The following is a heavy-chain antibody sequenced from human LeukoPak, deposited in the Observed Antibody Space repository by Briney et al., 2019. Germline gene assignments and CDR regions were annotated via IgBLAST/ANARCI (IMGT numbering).Heavy chain of an antibody. CDR2: INPNSGGT. J-gene: IGHJ4*02. Sequence: ASVKVSCKASGYTFSGYHMHWVRQAPGQGLEWMGWINPNSGGTNYAQKFQGRVTMTRDTSISTAYMELSRLRSEDTAVYYCARQILVGYRFDYWGQGTLVTVSS. D-gene: IGHD3-16*02. V-gene: IGHV1-2*02. CDR1: GYTFSGYH. CDR3: ARQILVGYRFDY.